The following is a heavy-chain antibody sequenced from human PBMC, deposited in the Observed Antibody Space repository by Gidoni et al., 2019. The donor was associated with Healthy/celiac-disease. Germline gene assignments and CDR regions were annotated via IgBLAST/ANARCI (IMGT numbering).Heavy chain of an antibody. V-gene: IGHV4-39*01. CDR1: GGSISSSSYY. D-gene: IGHD2-15*01. J-gene: IGHJ4*02. CDR2: IYYSGST. Sequence: QLQLQESGPGLVKPSETLSLTCTVPGGSISSSSYYGGWIRQPPGKGLEWIGSIYYSGSTYYTPSLKSRVTISVDTSKNQFSLKLSSVTAADTAVYYCASPGGGNSFDYWGQGTLVTVSS. CDR3: ASPGGGNSFDY.